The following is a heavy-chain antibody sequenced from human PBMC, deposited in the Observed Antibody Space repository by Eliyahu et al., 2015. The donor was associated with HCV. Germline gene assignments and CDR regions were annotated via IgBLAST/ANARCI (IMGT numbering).Heavy chain of an antibody. Sequence: EVQLVESGGGLIQPGGSLRLXCAASGFXXRSNYMSWVRQAPGKGLEWVSVIYSGGSTYYADSVKGRFTISRDNSKNTLYLQMNSLRAEDTAVYYCARDQTYYDFWGGFDVWGQGTTVTVSS. CDR1: GFXXRSNY. J-gene: IGHJ6*02. CDR3: ARDQTYYDFWGGFDV. V-gene: IGHV3-53*01. CDR2: IYSGGST. D-gene: IGHD3-3*01.